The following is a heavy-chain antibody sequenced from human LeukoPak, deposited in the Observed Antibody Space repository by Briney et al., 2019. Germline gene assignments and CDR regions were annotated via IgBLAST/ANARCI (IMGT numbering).Heavy chain of an antibody. J-gene: IGHJ4*02. D-gene: IGHD3-3*01. V-gene: IGHV3-33*01. CDR2: IWYDGSNK. Sequence: GRSLRLSCAASGFTFSSYGMHWVRQAPGKGLEWVAVIWYDGSNKYYVDSVKGRFTISRDNTKNTLYLQMNSLRAEDTAVYYCARDESGYYYFDYWGQGTLVTVSS. CDR3: ARDESGYYYFDY. CDR1: GFTFSSYG.